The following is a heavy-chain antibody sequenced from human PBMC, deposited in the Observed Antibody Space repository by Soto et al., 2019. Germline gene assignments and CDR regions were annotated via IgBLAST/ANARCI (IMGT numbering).Heavy chain of an antibody. J-gene: IGHJ5*01. CDR3: VTEAPAPFWLDS. Sequence: QVQLVQSGAEVKKPGASVNVACKASGYILNSYHIHWVRQASGQGLQLMGIIKHDGITTIYAQEFRGRVTMTRDTSATTVYMELSSLRSEDTAVYFCVTEAPAPFWLDSWGQGTQVTVSS. CDR2: IKHDGITT. V-gene: IGHV1-46*02. CDR1: GYILNSYH.